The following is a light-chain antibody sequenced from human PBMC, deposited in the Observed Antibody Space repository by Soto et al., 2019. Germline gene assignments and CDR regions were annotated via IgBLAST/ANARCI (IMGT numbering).Light chain of an antibody. CDR3: CSYAGSTTFV. CDR1: SSDVGGYNL. CDR2: EGS. Sequence: QSVLTQPASVSGSPGQSITISCTGTSSDVGGYNLVSWYQQHPGEAPKLMIYEGSKRPSGVSNRFSDSKSGNTASLTISGLQAEDEADYYCCSYAGSTTFVFGGGTKLTVL. V-gene: IGLV2-23*03. J-gene: IGLJ2*01.